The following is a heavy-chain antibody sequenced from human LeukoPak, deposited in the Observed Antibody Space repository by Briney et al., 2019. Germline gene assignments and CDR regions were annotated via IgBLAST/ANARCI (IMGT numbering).Heavy chain of an antibody. J-gene: IGHJ4*02. CDR2: ISYDGSDT. V-gene: IGHV3-30*18. CDR3: AKRRYSSVSIDY. CDR1: GFSFGSCG. D-gene: IGHD6-19*01. Sequence: GGSLRLSCAASGFSFGSCGMHWVRQAPGKGLEWVAVISYDGSDTYYASSLKGRFTITRDNSKNTVFLQMNSLRAEDTAVYYCAKRRYSSVSIDYWGQGTLVTVSS.